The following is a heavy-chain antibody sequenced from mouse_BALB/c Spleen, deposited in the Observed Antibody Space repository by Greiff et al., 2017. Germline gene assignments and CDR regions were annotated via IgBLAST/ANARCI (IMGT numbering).Heavy chain of an antibody. CDR3: ARRRVYGNPFFDY. J-gene: IGHJ2*01. D-gene: IGHD2-1*01. V-gene: IGHV3-2*02. CDR2: ISYSGST. CDR1: GYSITSDYA. Sequence: EVKLVESGPGLVKPSQSLSLTCTVTGYSITSDYAWNWIRQFPGNKLEWMGYISYSGSTSYNPSLKSRISITRDTSKNQFFLQLNSVTTEDTATYYCARRRVYGNPFFDYWGQGTTLTVSS.